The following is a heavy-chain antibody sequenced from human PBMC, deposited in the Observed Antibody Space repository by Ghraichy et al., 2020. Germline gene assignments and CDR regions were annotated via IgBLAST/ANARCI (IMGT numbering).Heavy chain of an antibody. D-gene: IGHD3-22*01. V-gene: IGHV3-30*18. CDR1: GFTFSKYG. Sequence: GESLNISCAASGFTFSKYGIHWVRQAPGKGLEWVAVISYDGSNKYYADSVKGRLTISRDNSKNTLYLQVNSLRAEDTAVYYCAKERDTSGYYSFRGDFYGMDVWGQGTTVTVSS. CDR2: ISYDGSNK. J-gene: IGHJ6*02. CDR3: AKERDTSGYYSFRGDFYGMDV.